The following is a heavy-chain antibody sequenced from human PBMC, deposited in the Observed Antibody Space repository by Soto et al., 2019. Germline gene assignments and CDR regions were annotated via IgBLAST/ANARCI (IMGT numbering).Heavy chain of an antibody. V-gene: IGHV3-21*01. CDR3: ARDVYTGYDSYYYYYMDV. D-gene: IGHD5-12*01. J-gene: IGHJ6*03. Sequence: EVQLVESGGGLVRPGGSLRLSCAASGFTFSSNSINWVRQAPGKGLEWVSSIGRVSSHIYYADSVKGRFTVSRDNAKNSLYLQMNNLRVEDTAVYYCARDVYTGYDSYYYYYMDVWGKGTTVTVSS. CDR2: IGRVSSHI. CDR1: GFTFSSNS.